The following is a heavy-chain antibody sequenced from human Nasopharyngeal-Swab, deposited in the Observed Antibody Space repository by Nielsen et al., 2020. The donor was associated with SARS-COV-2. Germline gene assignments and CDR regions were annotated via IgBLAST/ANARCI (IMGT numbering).Heavy chain of an antibody. CDR1: GGTFSSYA. Sequence: ASVKVSCKASGGTFSSYAISWVRQAPGQGLEWMGGIIPIFGTANYAQKFQGRVTITADESTSTAYMELSSLRSEDTAVYYCARGEGGYSGYGNYYYYYMDVWGKGTTVTVSS. J-gene: IGHJ6*03. V-gene: IGHV1-69*13. CDR2: IIPIFGTA. D-gene: IGHD5-12*01. CDR3: ARGEGGYSGYGNYYYYYMDV.